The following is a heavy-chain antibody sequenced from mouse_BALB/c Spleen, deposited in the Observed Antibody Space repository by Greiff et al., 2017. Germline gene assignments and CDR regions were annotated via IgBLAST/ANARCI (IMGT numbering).Heavy chain of an antibody. Sequence: EVKVEESGPGLVKPSQSLSLTCSVTGYSITSGYYWNWIRQFPGNKLEWMGYISYDGSNNYNPSLKNRISITRDTSKNQFFLKLNSVTTEDTATYYCASTITTAFDYWGQGTTLTVSS. D-gene: IGHD1-2*01. V-gene: IGHV3-6*02. J-gene: IGHJ2*01. CDR2: ISYDGSN. CDR3: ASTITTAFDY. CDR1: GYSITSGYY.